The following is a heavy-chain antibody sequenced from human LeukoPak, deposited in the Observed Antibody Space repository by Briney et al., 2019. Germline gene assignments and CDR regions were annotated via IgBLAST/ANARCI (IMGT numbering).Heavy chain of an antibody. D-gene: IGHD3-10*01. V-gene: IGHV3-23*01. CDR3: AKDLITMVGNYFDS. CDR2: ISGSGGST. CDR1: GFTFSSYA. J-gene: IGHJ4*02. Sequence: PGGSLRLSCAASGFTFSSYAMSWVRQAPGKGLEWVSAISGSGGSTYYADSVKGRFTISRDNSKNTLYLQMNNLRGDDTAIYYCAKDLITMVGNYFDSWGQGTLVTVSS.